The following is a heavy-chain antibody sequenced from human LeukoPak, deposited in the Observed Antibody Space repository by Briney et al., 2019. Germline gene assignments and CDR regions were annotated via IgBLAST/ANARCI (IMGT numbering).Heavy chain of an antibody. V-gene: IGHV4-59*01. J-gene: IGHJ6*04. D-gene: IGHD6-13*01. Sequence: SETLSLTCTVSGGSISSYYWSWIRQPPGKGLEWIGYIYYSGSTNYNPPLKSRVTISVDTSKNQFSLKLSSVTAADTAVYYCASWYSSSFPGMDVWGKGTTVTVSS. CDR1: GGSISSYY. CDR2: IYYSGST. CDR3: ASWYSSSFPGMDV.